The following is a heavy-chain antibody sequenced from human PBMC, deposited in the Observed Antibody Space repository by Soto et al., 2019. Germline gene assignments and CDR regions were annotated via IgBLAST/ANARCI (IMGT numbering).Heavy chain of an antibody. CDR2: IYYSGST. CDR3: ARSLAPTYYYDSSGYYGY. J-gene: IGHJ4*02. V-gene: IGHV4-59*01. CDR1: GGSICRYY. D-gene: IGHD3-22*01. Sequence: SAALSLTCAVSGGSICRYYWRWNRQPPGKGLEWIGYIYYSGSTNYNPSLKSRVTISVDTSKNQFSLKLSSVTAADTAVYYCARSLAPTYYYDSSGYYGYWGQGTLVTVSS.